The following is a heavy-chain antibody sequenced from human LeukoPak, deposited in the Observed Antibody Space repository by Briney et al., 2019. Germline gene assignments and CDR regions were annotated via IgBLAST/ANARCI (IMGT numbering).Heavy chain of an antibody. V-gene: IGHV1-8*01. J-gene: IGHJ5*02. CDR3: ARVVYDFWSGYYDGT. D-gene: IGHD3-3*01. Sequence: GAPVKVPCKASGYTFTSYDINWVRQATGQGLEWMGWMNPNSGNTGYAQKFQGRVTMTRNTSISTAYMELSSLRSEDTAAYYCARVVYDFWSGYYDGTWGQGTLVTVSS. CDR2: MNPNSGNT. CDR1: GYTFTSYD.